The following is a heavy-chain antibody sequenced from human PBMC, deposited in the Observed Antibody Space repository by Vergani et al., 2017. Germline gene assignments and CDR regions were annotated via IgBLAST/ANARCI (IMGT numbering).Heavy chain of an antibody. CDR1: GGSFSGYY. D-gene: IGHD4-17*01. J-gene: IGHJ5*02. Sequence: QVQLQQWGAGLLKPSETLSLPCAVYGGSFSGYYWSWIRQPPGKWLEWIGEINHSGSTNYNPSLKSRVTISVDTSKNQFSLKLSSVTAADTAVYYCARVIRSRKTVRYPGNXFDPWGQGTLVTVSS. CDR3: ARVIRSRKTVRYPGNXFDP. V-gene: IGHV4-34*01. CDR2: INHSGST.